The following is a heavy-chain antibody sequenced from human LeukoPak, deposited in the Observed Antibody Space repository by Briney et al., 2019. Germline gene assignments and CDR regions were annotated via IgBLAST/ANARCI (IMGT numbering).Heavy chain of an antibody. V-gene: IGHV5-51*01. CDR2: IYPGDSDT. CDR3: ARRASSWEYFDY. CDR1: GYRFTSDW. D-gene: IGHD6-13*01. J-gene: IGHJ4*02. Sequence: GESLKISCKGSGYRFTSDWIGWVRQMPGKGLEWMGNIYPGDSDTRYSPSFQGQVAISADESINSAYLQWTSLKASDTAIYYCARRASSWEYFDYWGQGTLVIVSS.